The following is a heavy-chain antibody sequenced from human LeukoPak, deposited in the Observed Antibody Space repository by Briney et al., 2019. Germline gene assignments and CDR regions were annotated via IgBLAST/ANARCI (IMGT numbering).Heavy chain of an antibody. CDR3: ARGGKQQLVHYYYGMDV. D-gene: IGHD6-13*01. Sequence: SETLSLTCAVYGGSFSGYYWSWIRQPPGKGLEWIGEINHSGSTNYNPSLKSRVTISVDTSKNQFSLKLSSVAAADTAVYYCARGGKQQLVHYYYGMDVWGKGTTVTVSS. CDR2: INHSGST. V-gene: IGHV4-34*01. CDR1: GGSFSGYY. J-gene: IGHJ6*04.